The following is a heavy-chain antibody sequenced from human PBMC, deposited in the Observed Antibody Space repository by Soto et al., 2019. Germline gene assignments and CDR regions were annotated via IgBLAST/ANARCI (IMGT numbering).Heavy chain of an antibody. V-gene: IGHV3-15*07. CDR1: GLTISNAW. D-gene: IGHD2-15*01. CDR3: TTGSVEGV. CDR2: IKTNTEGGTT. J-gene: IGHJ6*02. Sequence: EVQLVESGGGFIYPGGSRRLSCAASGLTISNAWMNWVRQAPGKGLEWVGRIKTNTEGGTTDYAAAVKGRFTVSRDDSKNTLYLQMNSLRTEDTAVYYCTTGSVEGVWGQGTTVTVCS.